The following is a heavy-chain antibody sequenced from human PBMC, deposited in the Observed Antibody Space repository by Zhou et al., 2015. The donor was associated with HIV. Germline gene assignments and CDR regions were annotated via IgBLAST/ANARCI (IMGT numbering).Heavy chain of an antibody. J-gene: IGHJ2*01. Sequence: QVLLVQSGAEVKKPGSSVKVSCEASGGTFSNYAVSWVRQAPGQGLEWMGGIIPIFGTANYAQKFQGRVTITADESTSTAYMELSSLRSEDTAVYYCARDSGGNSNFDLWGRGTLVTVSS. D-gene: IGHD4-23*01. CDR3: ARDSGGNSNFDL. CDR1: GGTFSNYA. CDR2: IIPIFGTA. V-gene: IGHV1-69*01.